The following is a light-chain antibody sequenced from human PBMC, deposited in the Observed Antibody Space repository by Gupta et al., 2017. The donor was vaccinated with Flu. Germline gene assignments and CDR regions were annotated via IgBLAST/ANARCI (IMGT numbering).Light chain of an antibody. Sequence: LPHPPSIPAAPGQKVTISCSGSTSNIGNSYSSWYQQLPGTAPKLLIYENNKRPSGIPDRFSGSKSGTSATLAINGLQTEDEADYYCATWDDSLRAWVFGGGIKLTVL. CDR1: TSNIGNSY. CDR3: ATWDDSLRAWV. J-gene: IGLJ3*02. V-gene: IGLV1-51*02. CDR2: ENN.